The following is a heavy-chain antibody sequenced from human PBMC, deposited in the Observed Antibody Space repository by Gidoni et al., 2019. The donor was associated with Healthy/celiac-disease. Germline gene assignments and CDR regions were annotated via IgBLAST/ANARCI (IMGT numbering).Heavy chain of an antibody. Sequence: EVQLLESGGGLVQPGGSLRLSCAASGFTFSSYAMSWVRQAPGKGLEWVSAMSGSGGSTYYADSVKGRFTISRDNSKNTLYLQMNSLRAEDTAVYYCAKDLYYDSSGSGYYFDYWGQGTLVTVSS. J-gene: IGHJ4*02. V-gene: IGHV3-23*01. CDR1: GFTFSSYA. D-gene: IGHD3-22*01. CDR3: AKDLYYDSSGSGYYFDY. CDR2: MSGSGGST.